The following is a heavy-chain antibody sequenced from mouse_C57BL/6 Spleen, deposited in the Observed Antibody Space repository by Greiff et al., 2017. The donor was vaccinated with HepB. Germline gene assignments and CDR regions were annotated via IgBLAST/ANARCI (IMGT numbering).Heavy chain of an antibody. V-gene: IGHV14-4*01. Sequence: EVQLQQSGAELVRPGASVKLSCTASGFNIKDDYMHWVKQRPEQGLEWIGWIDPENGDTEYASKFQGKATITADTSSNTAYLQLSSLTSEDTAVYYCTTSMVTTRRFAYWGQGTLVTVSA. D-gene: IGHD2-2*01. J-gene: IGHJ3*01. CDR1: GFNIKDDY. CDR3: TTSMVTTRRFAY. CDR2: IDPENGDT.